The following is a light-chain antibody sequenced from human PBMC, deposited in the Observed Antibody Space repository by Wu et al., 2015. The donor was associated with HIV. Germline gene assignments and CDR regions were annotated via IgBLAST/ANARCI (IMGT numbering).Light chain of an antibody. CDR1: QSVNSY. CDR2: GAS. CDR3: QQYGWSPYT. V-gene: IGKV3-20*01. Sequence: EILLTQSPATLSLSPGERATLFCRASQSVNSYLAWYQQKPGQAPRLLIYGASSRAAGIPDRFTGSGSGTDFTLTISRLEPEDFAVYYCQQYGWSPYTFGQGTKVEIK. J-gene: IGKJ2*01.